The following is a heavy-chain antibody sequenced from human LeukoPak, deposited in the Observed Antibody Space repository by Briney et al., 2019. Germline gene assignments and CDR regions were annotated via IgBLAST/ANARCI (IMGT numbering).Heavy chain of an antibody. V-gene: IGHV1-2*02. Sequence: ASVKVSCKVSGYTFTGYYMHWVRQAPGQGLEWMGWINPNSGGTNYAQKFQGRVTMTRDTSISTAYMELSRLRSDDTAVYYCARSKWIQLWLSGYWGQGTLVTVSS. D-gene: IGHD5-18*01. CDR1: GYTFTGYY. CDR2: INPNSGGT. J-gene: IGHJ4*02. CDR3: ARSKWIQLWLSGY.